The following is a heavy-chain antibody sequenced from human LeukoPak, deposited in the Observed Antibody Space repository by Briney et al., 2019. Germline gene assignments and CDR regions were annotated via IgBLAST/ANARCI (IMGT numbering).Heavy chain of an antibody. Sequence: QTGGSLRLSCAASGFTFSSYAMSWVRQAPGKGLEWVSAISGSGGSTYYADSVKGRFTISGDNSKNTLYLQMNSLRAEDTAVYYCAYSSSWYSDYWGQGTLVTVSS. V-gene: IGHV3-23*01. D-gene: IGHD6-13*01. J-gene: IGHJ4*02. CDR1: GFTFSSYA. CDR2: ISGSGGST. CDR3: AYSSSWYSDY.